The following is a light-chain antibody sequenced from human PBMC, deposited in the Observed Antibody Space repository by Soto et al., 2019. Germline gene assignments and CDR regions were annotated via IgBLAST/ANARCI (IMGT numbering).Light chain of an antibody. V-gene: IGLV3-27*01. CDR2: KDS. CDR1: VLAKKY. J-gene: IGLJ2*01. Sequence: SYELTQPSSVSVSPGQTARITCSGDVLAKKYARWFQQKPGQAPELVIYKDSERPSGIPERFSGSSSGTTVTLTISGAQVEDEADYYCYSAADNMRVFGGGTKLTVL. CDR3: YSAADNMRV.